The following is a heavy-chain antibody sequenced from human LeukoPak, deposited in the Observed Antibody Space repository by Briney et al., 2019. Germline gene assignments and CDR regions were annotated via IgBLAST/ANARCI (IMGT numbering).Heavy chain of an antibody. CDR1: GFTFDDYA. CDR3: ARDRASYSGSILYYFDY. D-gene: IGHD1-26*01. V-gene: IGHV3-9*01. J-gene: IGHJ4*02. CDR2: INWNSGSI. Sequence: PGGSLRLSCAASGFTFDDYAMHWVRQAPGKGLEWVSGINWNSGSIGYADSVKGRFTISRDNAKNSLYLQMNSLRAEDTAVYYCARDRASYSGSILYYFDYWGQGTLVTVSS.